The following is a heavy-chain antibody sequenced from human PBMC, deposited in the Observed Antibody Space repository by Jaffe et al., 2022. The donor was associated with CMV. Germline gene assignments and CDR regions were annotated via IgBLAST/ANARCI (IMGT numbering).Heavy chain of an antibody. J-gene: IGHJ3*02. V-gene: IGHV4-31*03. CDR1: GGSISSGGYY. D-gene: IGHD6-6*01. CDR2: IYYSGST. CDR3: AREVEYSRPRGVAFDI. Sequence: QVQLQESGPGLVKPSQTLSLTCTVSGGSISSGGYYWSWIRQHPGKGLEWIGYIYYSGSTYYNPSLKSRVTISVDTSKNQFSLKLSSVTAADTAVYYCAREVEYSRPRGVAFDIWGQGTMVTVSS.